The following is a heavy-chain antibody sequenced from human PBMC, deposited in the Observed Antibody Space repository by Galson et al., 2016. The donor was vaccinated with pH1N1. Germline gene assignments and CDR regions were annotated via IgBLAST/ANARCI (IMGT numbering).Heavy chain of an antibody. Sequence: TLSLTCTVSGGSISSGSYYWNWIRQPAGEGLEWIGRLYTSGSTTYNPSLKSRVTMSVATSKNQFSLRLTSVTAADTAVYYCARDRVALTGIFDYWGQGTLVTVSS. D-gene: IGHD3-10*01. CDR3: ARDRVALTGIFDY. V-gene: IGHV4-61*02. CDR2: LYTSGST. J-gene: IGHJ4*02. CDR1: GGSISSGSYY.